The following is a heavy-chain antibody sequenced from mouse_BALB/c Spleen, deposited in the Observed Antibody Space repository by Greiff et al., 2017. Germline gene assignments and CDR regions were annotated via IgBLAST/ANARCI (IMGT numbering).Heavy chain of an antibody. CDR3: AREGYGAWFAY. V-gene: IGHV5-15*02. J-gene: IGHJ3*01. D-gene: IGHD2-14*01. CDR2: ISNMAYRI. CDR1: GFTFSDYG. Sequence: EVKLMESGGGLVQPGGSRKLSCAASGFTFSDYGMAWVRQAPGKGPVWVAFISNMAYRIYYADTVTGRFTISRENAKNTLYLEMSSLRSEDTAMYYCAREGYGAWFAYWGQGTLVTVSA.